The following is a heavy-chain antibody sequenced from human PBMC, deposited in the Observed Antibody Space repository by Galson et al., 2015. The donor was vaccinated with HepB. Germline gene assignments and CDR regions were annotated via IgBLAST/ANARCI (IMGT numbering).Heavy chain of an antibody. V-gene: IGHV3-7*03. Sequence: SLRLSCAASGFTFSSYWMSWVRQAPGKGLEWVANIKQDGSEKHYVDSVKGRFTISRDNAKNSLYLQMNSLRAEDTAVYYCARDRSGHYYGDMGWFDPWGQGTLVTVPS. D-gene: IGHD4-17*01. CDR1: GFTFSSYW. CDR3: ARDRSGHYYGDMGWFDP. J-gene: IGHJ5*02. CDR2: IKQDGSEK.